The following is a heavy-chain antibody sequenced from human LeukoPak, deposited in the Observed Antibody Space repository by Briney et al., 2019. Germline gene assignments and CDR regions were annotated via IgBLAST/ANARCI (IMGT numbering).Heavy chain of an antibody. CDR2: INHSGST. J-gene: IGHJ5*02. D-gene: IGHD3-10*01. CDR3: ARGPGDYYGSGSYP. CDR1: GGSFSGYY. V-gene: IGHV4-34*01. Sequence: SETLSLTCAVYGGSFSGYYWSWIRQPPGKGLEWMGEINHSGSTNYNPSLKSRVTISVDTSKNQFSLKLSSVTAADTAVYYCARGPGDYYGSGSYPWGQGTLVTVSS.